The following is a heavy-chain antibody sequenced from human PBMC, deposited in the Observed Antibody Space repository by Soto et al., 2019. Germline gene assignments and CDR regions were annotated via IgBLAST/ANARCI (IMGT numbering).Heavy chain of an antibody. CDR1: GFSVSKAW. D-gene: IGHD2-15*01. V-gene: IGHV3-15*07. CDR2: IKTRDEGETT. Sequence: EVQLVDSGGGLVKPGGSLRLSCEASGFSVSKAWMNWVRQAPGQGLEWVGRIKTRDEGETTNYAAPVKGRFTISRDDSKNTLYLQMISLKTEDTAVYYCTTGSVEGFWGQGTTVTVSS. J-gene: IGHJ6*02. CDR3: TTGSVEGF.